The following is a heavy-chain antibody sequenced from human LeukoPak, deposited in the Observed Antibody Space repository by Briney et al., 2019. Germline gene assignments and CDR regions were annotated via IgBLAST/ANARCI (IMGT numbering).Heavy chain of an antibody. CDR1: GYTFTSYG. CDR2: ISTYNGNT. Sequence: ASVKVSCKASGYTFTSYGISWVRQAPGQGLEWMGWISTYNGNTNYAQKLQGRVTMTTDTSTSTAYMELRRLRSDDTAVYYCARDLGRYCSGGSCHYYSYYMDVWGKGTTVTVSS. D-gene: IGHD2-15*01. CDR3: ARDLGRYCSGGSCHYYSYYMDV. J-gene: IGHJ6*03. V-gene: IGHV1-18*01.